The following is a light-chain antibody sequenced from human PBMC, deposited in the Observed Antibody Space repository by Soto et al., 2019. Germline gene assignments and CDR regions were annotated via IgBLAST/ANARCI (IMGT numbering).Light chain of an antibody. Sequence: EIVLTQSPGTLSLSPGEGATLSCRASQTISNNYLAWYQHKPGQAPRLLIYAASTRATGIPDRFSGSGSGAAFPLSVNRLEPEDFAVYYGQQDGTSPRTFGQGTKVEI. J-gene: IGKJ1*01. CDR3: QQDGTSPRT. CDR1: QTISNNY. CDR2: AAS. V-gene: IGKV3-20*01.